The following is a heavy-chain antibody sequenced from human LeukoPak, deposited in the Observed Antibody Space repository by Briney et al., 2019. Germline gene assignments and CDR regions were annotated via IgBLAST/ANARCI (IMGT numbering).Heavy chain of an antibody. J-gene: IGHJ4*02. CDR2: ISAYNGNT. Sequence: GASVKVSCKVPGYTFTNYGVAWVRQAPGQGLEWMGWISAYNGNTKYAQKLQGRVSMTTDASTNTAFMELRSLTSDDTAMYYCAREGNYGEYGYWGQGTLVTVAS. CDR1: GYTFTNYG. V-gene: IGHV1-18*01. CDR3: AREGNYGEYGY. D-gene: IGHD4-17*01.